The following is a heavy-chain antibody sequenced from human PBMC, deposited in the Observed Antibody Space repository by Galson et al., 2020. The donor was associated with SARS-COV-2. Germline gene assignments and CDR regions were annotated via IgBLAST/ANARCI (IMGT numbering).Heavy chain of an antibody. CDR1: GYTFTSYG. J-gene: IGHJ5*02. D-gene: IGHD5-12*01. CDR2: ISAYNGNT. Sequence: ASVKVSCKASGYTFTSYGISWVRQAPGQGLEWMGWISAYNGNTNYAQKLQGRVTMTTDTSTSTAYMELRSLRSDDTAVYYCARDLEMATIKWNGGGWFDPWGQGTLVTVSS. V-gene: IGHV1-18*04. CDR3: ARDLEMATIKWNGGGWFDP.